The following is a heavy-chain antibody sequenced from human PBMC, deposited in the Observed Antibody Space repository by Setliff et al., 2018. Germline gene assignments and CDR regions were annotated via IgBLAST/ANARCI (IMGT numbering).Heavy chain of an antibody. D-gene: IGHD1-26*01. V-gene: IGHV1-18*01. CDR2: SSAYNGKT. CDR3: ATSWGATPLDY. CDR1: GYTFTSYG. J-gene: IGHJ4*02. Sequence: ASVKVSCKSSGYTFTSYGISWMRQAPGQGLEWMGWSSAYNGKTQYAQKFQGRVTMTTDTSTSTAYMELMSLTSDDTAVYYCATSWGATPLDYWGQGTLVTVSS.